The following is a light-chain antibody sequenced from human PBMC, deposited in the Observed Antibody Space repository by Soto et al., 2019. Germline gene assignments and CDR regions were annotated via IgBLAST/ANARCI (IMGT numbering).Light chain of an antibody. J-gene: IGKJ5*01. CDR3: QQRSNWPQIT. V-gene: IGKV3D-20*02. Sequence: EIVLTQSPATLSLSPGERATLFCGASQSVSTNYVAWYQQKPGLAPRLLIYDASSRAAGISHRFSGSGSGTDFTLTISSLEPEDFAVYYCQQRSNWPQITFGQGTRLEIK. CDR1: QSVSTNY. CDR2: DAS.